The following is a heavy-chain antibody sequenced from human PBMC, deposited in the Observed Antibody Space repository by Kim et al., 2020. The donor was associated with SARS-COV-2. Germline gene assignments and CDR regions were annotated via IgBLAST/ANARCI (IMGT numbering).Heavy chain of an antibody. CDR2: IYYSGST. J-gene: IGHJ3*02. CDR1: GGSISSGGYY. CDR3: ARAGGNGDDAFDI. V-gene: IGHV4-31*03. D-gene: IGHD2-15*01. Sequence: SETLSLTCTVSGGSISSGGYYWSWIRQHPGKGLEWIGYIYYSGSTYYNPSLKSRVTISVDTSKNQFSLKLSSVTAADTAVYYCARAGGNGDDAFDIWGQGTMVTVSS.